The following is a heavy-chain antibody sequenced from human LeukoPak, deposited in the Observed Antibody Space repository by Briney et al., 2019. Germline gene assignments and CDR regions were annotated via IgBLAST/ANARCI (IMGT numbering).Heavy chain of an antibody. Sequence: GGSLRLSCAASGFTFSSYAMHWVRQAPGKGLEWVAVISYDGSNKYYADSVKGRFTISRDNSMNTLYLQMNSLRAEDTAVYYCARERSSGGYFDYWGQGTLVTVSS. V-gene: IGHV3-30-3*01. CDR1: GFTFSSYA. D-gene: IGHD6-19*01. CDR3: ARERSSGGYFDY. CDR2: ISYDGSNK. J-gene: IGHJ4*02.